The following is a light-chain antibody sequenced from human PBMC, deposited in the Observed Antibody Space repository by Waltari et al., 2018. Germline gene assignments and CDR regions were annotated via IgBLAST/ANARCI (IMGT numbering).Light chain of an antibody. CDR3: QSYDNSLRGSLL. CDR1: DSSIASFG. J-gene: IGLJ3*02. V-gene: IGLV1-40*01. CDR2: ENT. Sequence: QSVLTQAPSVSGAPGQRVTIPCPGGDSSIASFGVNWYQHPPGRVPKLLIYENTKRPSGVPDRFSGSKSGTSASLAIEGLQPEDEGDYYCQSYDNSLRGSLLFGGGTKVTV.